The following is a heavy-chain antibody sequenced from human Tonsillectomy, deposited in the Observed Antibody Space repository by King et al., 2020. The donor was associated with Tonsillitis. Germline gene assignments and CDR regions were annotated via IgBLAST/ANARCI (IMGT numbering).Heavy chain of an antibody. J-gene: IGHJ4*01. CDR1: GYTFTSYY. CDR3: GXGXXDIVATIDY. D-gene: IGHD5-12*01. V-gene: IGHV1-46*01. Sequence: VQLVESGAEVKKPGASVKVSCKASGYTFTSYYMHWVRQAPGQGLEWMGIINPSGGSTSYAQKFQGRXTXTRDRSTSTVYMELSSLISEDTAVYYCGXGXXDIVATIDYWGXXXLVTVSS. CDR2: INPSGGST.